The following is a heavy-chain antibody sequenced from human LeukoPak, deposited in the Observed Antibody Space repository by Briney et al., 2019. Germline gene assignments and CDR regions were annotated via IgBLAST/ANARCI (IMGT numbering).Heavy chain of an antibody. Sequence: GASVKVSCKASGDIFTGSFIHWVRQAPGQGLEWMGWINSNTGGTKFAQEFQGRVTMTRDTSINTAYMELSSLRSDDTAVYYCARADPVAYWGQGTQVTVSS. J-gene: IGHJ4*02. V-gene: IGHV1-2*02. CDR2: INSNTGGT. CDR3: ARADPVAY. CDR1: GDIFTGSF.